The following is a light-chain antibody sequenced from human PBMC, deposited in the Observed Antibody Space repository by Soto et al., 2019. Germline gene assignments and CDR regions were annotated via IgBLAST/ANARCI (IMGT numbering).Light chain of an antibody. J-gene: IGLJ1*01. CDR3: NSYAGINTYV. CDR1: SSDVGGYNS. V-gene: IGLV2-8*01. Sequence: QSVLTQPTSVSGSPGQSITISCIGTSSDVGGYNSVSWYQHHPCKAPRLIIYEVVQRPSGVPDRFSGSKSGNTASLPVSGLQAADEAVYFCNSYAGINTYVFGSRTKLTVL. CDR2: EVV.